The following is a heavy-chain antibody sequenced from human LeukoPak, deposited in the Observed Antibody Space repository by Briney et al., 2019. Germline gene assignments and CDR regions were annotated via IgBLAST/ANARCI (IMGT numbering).Heavy chain of an antibody. D-gene: IGHD6-6*01. J-gene: IGHJ4*02. CDR1: GGSISSGGYY. V-gene: IGHV4-30-2*01. CDR3: ARVLGIAARTVDY. CDR2: IYHSGST. Sequence: SETLSLTCTVSGGSISSGGYYWSWIRQPPGKGLEWIGYIYHSGSTYYNPSLKSRVTISVDRSKNQFSLKLSSVTAADTAVYYCARVLGIAARTVDYWGQGTLVTVSS.